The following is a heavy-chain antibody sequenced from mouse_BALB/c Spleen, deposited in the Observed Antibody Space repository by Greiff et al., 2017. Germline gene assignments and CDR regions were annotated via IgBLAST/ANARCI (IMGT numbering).Heavy chain of an antibody. CDR2: ISDGGSYT. J-gene: IGHJ4*01. Sequence: DVMLVESGGGLVKPGGSLKLSCAASGFTFSDYYMYWVRQTPEKRLEWVATISDGGSYTYYPDSVKGRFTISRDNAKNNLYLQMSSLKSDDTAMYYCASELYYAMDYWGQGTSVTVSS. CDR1: GFTFSDYY. CDR3: ASELYYAMDY. V-gene: IGHV5-4*02.